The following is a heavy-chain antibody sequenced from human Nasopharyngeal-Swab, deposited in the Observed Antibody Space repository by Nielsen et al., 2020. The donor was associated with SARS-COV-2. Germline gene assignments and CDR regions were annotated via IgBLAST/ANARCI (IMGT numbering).Heavy chain of an antibody. CDR1: GYTFTNYN. Sequence: ASVKVSCKASGYTFTNYNLHWVRQAPGQGLEWMGVINPSGGSANYAQKFQGRVTTTRDTSTNIVYMELSSLESEDTAVYYCARSAVAAAGRGWFDPWGQGTLVTVSS. D-gene: IGHD6-13*01. J-gene: IGHJ5*02. CDR2: INPSGGSA. V-gene: IGHV1-46*01. CDR3: ARSAVAAAGRGWFDP.